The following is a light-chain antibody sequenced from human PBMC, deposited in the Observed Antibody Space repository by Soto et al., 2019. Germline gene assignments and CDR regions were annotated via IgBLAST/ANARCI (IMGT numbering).Light chain of an antibody. CDR1: SSNIGSNY. CDR3: AAWDDSLSGVV. V-gene: IGLV1-47*01. CDR2: RNN. Sequence: QSVLTQPPSASGTPGQRVTISCSGSSSNIGSNYVFWYQHLPGTAPKLLIYRNNQRPPAVPDRFSGSKSGTSASLAISGLRSEDESDYYCAAWDDSLSGVVFGGGTKVTVL. J-gene: IGLJ2*01.